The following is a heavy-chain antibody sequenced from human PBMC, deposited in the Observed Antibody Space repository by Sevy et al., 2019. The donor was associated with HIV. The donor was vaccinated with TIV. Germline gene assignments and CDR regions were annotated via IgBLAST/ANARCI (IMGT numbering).Heavy chain of an antibody. J-gene: IGHJ6*02. Sequence: GGSLRLSCAASGFTLSSYGMHWVRQAPGKGLEWVAVIWYDGSHKYYADSVKGRFTISRDNSKNTLYLQMNSLRAEDTAVYYCARGWDTVTTTGIRHYYYGMDVWGQGTTVTVSS. D-gene: IGHD4-4*01. CDR1: GFTLSSYG. CDR2: IWYDGSHK. V-gene: IGHV3-33*01. CDR3: ARGWDTVTTTGIRHYYYGMDV.